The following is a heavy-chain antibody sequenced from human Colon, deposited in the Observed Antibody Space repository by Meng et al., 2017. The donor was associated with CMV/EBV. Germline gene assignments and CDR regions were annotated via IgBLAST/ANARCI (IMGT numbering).Heavy chain of an antibody. CDR2: IYWDDDK. V-gene: IGHV2-5*02. Sequence: FSGFSLSSSGLAVGWIRQPPGKALECLALIYWDDDKRYSPSLKNRLTVSKDTSKNQVVLTMTNMDPADTATYYCAHRRGFSYADFDFWGQGTLVTVSS. J-gene: IGHJ4*02. D-gene: IGHD5-12*01. CDR3: AHRRGFSYADFDF. CDR1: GFSLSSSGLA.